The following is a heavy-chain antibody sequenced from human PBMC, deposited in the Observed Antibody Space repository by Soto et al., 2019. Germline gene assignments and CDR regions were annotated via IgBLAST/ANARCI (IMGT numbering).Heavy chain of an antibody. V-gene: IGHV3-48*02. J-gene: IGHJ4*02. CDR3: ARDSFRGFSYGFDS. D-gene: IGHD5-18*01. CDR1: GFSFGSYA. CDR2: ISTSSNII. Sequence: GGSLRLSCAASGFSFGSYAMNWVRQAPGKGLEWISYISTSSNIIDYADSVRGRFTISRDNANNSLFLKMSSLRDEDSAVYYCARDSFRGFSYGFDSWGQGTQVTVSS.